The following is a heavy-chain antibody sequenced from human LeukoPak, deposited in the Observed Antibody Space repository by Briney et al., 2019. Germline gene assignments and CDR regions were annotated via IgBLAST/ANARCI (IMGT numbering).Heavy chain of an antibody. CDR3: AKIPQGEQQLDY. D-gene: IGHD6-13*01. CDR1: GFTFSIYV. CDR2: ISYDGSNK. J-gene: IGHJ4*02. V-gene: IGHV3-30*18. Sequence: QPGGSLRLSCAASGFTFSIYVMHWVRQAPGKGLEWVGVISYDGSNKYYGDSVKGRFTISRDNSKNTLYLQMNSLRAEDTAVYYCAKIPQGEQQLDYWGQGTLVTVSS.